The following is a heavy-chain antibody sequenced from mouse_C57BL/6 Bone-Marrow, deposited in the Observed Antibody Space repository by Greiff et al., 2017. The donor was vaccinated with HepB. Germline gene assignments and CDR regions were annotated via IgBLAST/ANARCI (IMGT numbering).Heavy chain of an antibody. V-gene: IGHV1-52*01. CDR1: GYTFTSYW. J-gene: IGHJ2*01. D-gene: IGHD2-5*01. Sequence: QVQLQQPGAELVRPGSSVKLSCKASGYTFTSYWMHWVKQRPIQGLEWIGNIDPSDSETHYNQKFKDKATLTVDQSSSTAYMQLSSLTSDDSAVYYCARHPHYYYSNYEGYVDYWGQGTTLTVSS. CDR3: ARHPHYYYSNYEGYVDY. CDR2: IDPSDSET.